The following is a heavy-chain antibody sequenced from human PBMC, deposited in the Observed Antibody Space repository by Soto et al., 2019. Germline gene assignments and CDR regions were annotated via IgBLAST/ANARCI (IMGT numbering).Heavy chain of an antibody. CDR2: ISSSSSYI. D-gene: IGHD7-27*01. J-gene: IGHJ4*02. CDR1: GFTFSSYS. CDR3: ARVPNWGSPDY. V-gene: IGHV3-21*01. Sequence: GRSLRLSCAASGFTFSSYSMNWVRQAPGKGLEWVSSISSSSSYIYYADSVKGRFTISRDNAKNSLYLQMNSLRAEDTAVYYCARVPNWGSPDYWGQGTLVTVSS.